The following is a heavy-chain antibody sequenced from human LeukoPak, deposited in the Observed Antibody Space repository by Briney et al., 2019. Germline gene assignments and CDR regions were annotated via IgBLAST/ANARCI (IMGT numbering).Heavy chain of an antibody. Sequence: GGSLRLSCAASGFTFSSYAMSWVRQAPGKGLEWVSAISGSGGSTYYADSVKGRFTISRDNSKNTLYLQMNSLRAEDTAVYYCAKDRVRPNWNDAFDYWGQGTLVTVSS. J-gene: IGHJ4*02. D-gene: IGHD1-1*01. CDR2: ISGSGGST. V-gene: IGHV3-23*01. CDR1: GFTFSSYA. CDR3: AKDRVRPNWNDAFDY.